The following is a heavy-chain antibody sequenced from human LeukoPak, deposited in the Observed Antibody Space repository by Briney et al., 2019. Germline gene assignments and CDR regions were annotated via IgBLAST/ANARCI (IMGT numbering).Heavy chain of an antibody. CDR1: GGSISSGSYY. J-gene: IGHJ3*02. CDR3: ARDKYSGSYFLDAFDI. D-gene: IGHD1-26*01. V-gene: IGHV4-61*02. Sequence: PSQTLSLTCTVSGGSISSGSYYWSWIRQPAGKGLEWIGRIYTSGSTNYNPSLKSRVTISVDTSKNQFSLKLSSVTAADTAVYYCARDKYSGSYFLDAFDIWGQGTMVTVSS. CDR2: IYTSGST.